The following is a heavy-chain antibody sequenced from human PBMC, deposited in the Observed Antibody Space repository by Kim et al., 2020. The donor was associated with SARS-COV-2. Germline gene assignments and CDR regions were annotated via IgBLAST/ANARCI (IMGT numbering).Heavy chain of an antibody. CDR1: GYSFRNYG. CDR3: ARQSSAHFGYQYLGMDV. CDR2: IDTNTGDP. Sequence: ASVKVSCRTSGYSFRNYGIHWVRQAPGQGLQWVGWIDTNTGDPTYAPGFTGRFVFSFDTSVSTAYLLISGLQPDDTAVYFCARQSSAHFGYQYLGMDVWG. D-gene: IGHD6-25*01. J-gene: IGHJ6*02. V-gene: IGHV7-4-1*02.